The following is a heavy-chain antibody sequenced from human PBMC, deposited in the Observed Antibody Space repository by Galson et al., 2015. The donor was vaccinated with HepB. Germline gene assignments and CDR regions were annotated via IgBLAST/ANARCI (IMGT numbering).Heavy chain of an antibody. Sequence: SVKVSCKGSGFTFIGYHIHWVRQAPGQGLEWLGRINPNGGATTYAQKFQGRVTPTRTTSSKTAYMELTSLKPDDSAVYYCARDLRPTNFGVFTLDYWGQGSLVTVSS. CDR3: ARDLRPTNFGVFTLDY. V-gene: IGHV1-2*06. CDR1: GFTFIGYH. CDR2: INPNGGAT. J-gene: IGHJ4*02. D-gene: IGHD3-3*01.